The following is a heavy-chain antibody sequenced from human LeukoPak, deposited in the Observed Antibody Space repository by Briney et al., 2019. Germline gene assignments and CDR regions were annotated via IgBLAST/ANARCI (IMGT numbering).Heavy chain of an antibody. Sequence: ASVKVSCKASGYTFISYAMNWVRQAPGQGLEWMGWINAGNGNTKYSQEFQGRVTITRDTSASTAYMELSSLRSEDMAVYYCARGGPLGYCSGGSCFLDYWGQGTLVTVSS. D-gene: IGHD2-15*01. CDR1: GYTFISYA. V-gene: IGHV1-3*03. CDR2: INAGNGNT. CDR3: ARGGPLGYCSGGSCFLDY. J-gene: IGHJ4*02.